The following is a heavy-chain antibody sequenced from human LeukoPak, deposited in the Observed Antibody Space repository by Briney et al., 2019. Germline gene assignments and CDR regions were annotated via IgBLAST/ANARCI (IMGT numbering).Heavy chain of an antibody. J-gene: IGHJ4*02. CDR2: ISGSGASP. CDR3: ARDMLSIAAVDFDY. Sequence: GGSLRLSCAASGFSSSDYWMHWVRHAPGKGLEWVSTISGSGASPYYADSVKGRFTISRDNSRNTLYLQMSSLRAEDTAIYYCARDMLSIAAVDFDYWGQGTLVTVSS. V-gene: IGHV3-23*01. CDR1: GFSSSDYW. D-gene: IGHD6-13*01.